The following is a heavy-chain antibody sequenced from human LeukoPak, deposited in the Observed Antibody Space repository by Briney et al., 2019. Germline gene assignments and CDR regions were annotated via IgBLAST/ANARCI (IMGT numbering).Heavy chain of an antibody. CDR2: TWFDGSSE. Sequence: GGSLRLSCATCGFTFSNFAMHGVRQTPGKGLEGVALTWFDGSSEYYADFAKGRFTISRENSKNTLHLQMSSRRAEDTAVYFCAKDSGITGIQRPFDYGGKGPLVTVSS. V-gene: IGHV3-33*06. CDR1: GFTFSNFA. D-gene: IGHD1-20*01. CDR3: AKDSGITGIQRPFDY. J-gene: IGHJ4*02.